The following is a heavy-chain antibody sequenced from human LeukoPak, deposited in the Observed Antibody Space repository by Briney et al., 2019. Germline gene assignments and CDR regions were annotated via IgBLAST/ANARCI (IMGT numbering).Heavy chain of an antibody. V-gene: IGHV3-20*04. D-gene: IGHD2-2*01. CDR2: INWNGGST. CDR3: ARADCSSTSCYGGRNWFDP. J-gene: IGHJ5*02. Sequence: GGSLRLSCAASGFTFSSYAMSWVRQAPGKGLEWVSGINWNGGSTGYADSVKGRFTISRDNAKNSLYPQMNSLRAEDTALYYCARADCSSTSCYGGRNWFDPWGQGTLVTVSS. CDR1: GFTFSSYA.